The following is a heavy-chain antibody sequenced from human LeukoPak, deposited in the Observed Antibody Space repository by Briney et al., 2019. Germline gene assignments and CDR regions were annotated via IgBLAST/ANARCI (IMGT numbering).Heavy chain of an antibody. V-gene: IGHV3-53*01. CDR1: GFTVSSNY. J-gene: IGHJ4*02. D-gene: IGHD3-10*01. CDR2: IYSGGST. Sequence: GGSLRLSCAASGFTVSSNYMSWVRQAPGRGLEWVSVIYSGGSTFYPDSVRGRFTISRDNSKNTLYLQMNSLRAEDTALYYCVKALTLSGTYLGDWGQGTLVTVFS. CDR3: VKALTLSGTYLGD.